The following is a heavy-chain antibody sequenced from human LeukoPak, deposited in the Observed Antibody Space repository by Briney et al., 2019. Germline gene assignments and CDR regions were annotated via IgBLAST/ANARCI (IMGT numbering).Heavy chain of an antibody. D-gene: IGHD2-21*01. V-gene: IGHV4-38-2*01. CDR3: ARGFRGGAHDY. CDR1: GFTFSSYS. J-gene: IGHJ4*02. Sequence: LSCAASGFTFSSYSMNWVRQPPGKGLEWIGSIYYSGSTYYNPSLESRVTISVDTSKNQFSLKLISVTAADTAVYYCARGFRGGAHDYWGQGTLVTVSS. CDR2: IYYSGST.